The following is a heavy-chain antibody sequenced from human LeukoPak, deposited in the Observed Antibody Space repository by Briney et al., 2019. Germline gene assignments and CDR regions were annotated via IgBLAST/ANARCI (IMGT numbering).Heavy chain of an antibody. CDR3: ARVGLGDGATNGLDY. Sequence: SETLSLTCTVSGCSISSYYWTWIRQPPGKGLEWVAFIYYTGSTNYNPSLKSRVTISVDTSKNQFSLRLTSVTAADTAVYYCARVGLGDGATNGLDYWGQGTLVTVSS. V-gene: IGHV4-59*01. CDR2: IYYTGST. CDR1: GCSISSYY. J-gene: IGHJ4*02. D-gene: IGHD1-1*01.